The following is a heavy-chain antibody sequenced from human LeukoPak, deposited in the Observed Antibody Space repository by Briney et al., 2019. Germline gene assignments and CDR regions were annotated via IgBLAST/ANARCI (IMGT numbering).Heavy chain of an antibody. V-gene: IGHV1-69*13. D-gene: IGHD3-3*01. CDR1: GGTFSSYA. J-gene: IGHJ6*02. CDR3: AVQYYDFWSGDSYYYYGMDV. Sequence: SVKVSCKASGGTFSSYAISWVRQAPGQGLEWMGGIIPIFGTANYAQKFQGRVTITADESTSTAYMELSSLRSEDTAVYYCAVQYYDFWSGDSYYYYGMDVWGQGTTVTVSS. CDR2: IIPIFGTA.